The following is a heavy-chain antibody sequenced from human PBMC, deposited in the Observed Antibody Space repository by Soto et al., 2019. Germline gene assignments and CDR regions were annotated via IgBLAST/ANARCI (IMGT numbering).Heavy chain of an antibody. Sequence: GGSLRLSCAASGFTFSSYGMHWVRQAPGKGQEWVAVIWYDGSNKYYADSVKGRFTISRDNSKNTLYLQMNSLRAEDTAVYYCARDRKDTAMVRGHYYGMDVWGQGTTVTVSS. CDR3: ARDRKDTAMVRGHYYGMDV. V-gene: IGHV3-33*01. D-gene: IGHD5-18*01. CDR2: IWYDGSNK. CDR1: GFTFSSYG. J-gene: IGHJ6*02.